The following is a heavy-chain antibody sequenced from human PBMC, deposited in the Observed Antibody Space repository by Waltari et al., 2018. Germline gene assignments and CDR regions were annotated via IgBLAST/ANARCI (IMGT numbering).Heavy chain of an antibody. CDR1: GDSVSSNSVA. J-gene: IGHJ6*03. V-gene: IGHV6-1*01. CDR2: TYYRSKWYN. D-gene: IGHD1-26*01. CDR3: TKEHGMPNYYMDV. Sequence: QVQLQQSGPGLVKPSQTLSLTCAISGDSVSSNSVAWNWIRQSPSRGLEWLGRTYYRSKWYNDYAVSVKSRITINPDTSKNQFSLHLNSVTPEDTAVYYCTKEHGMPNYYMDVWGRGTTVTISS.